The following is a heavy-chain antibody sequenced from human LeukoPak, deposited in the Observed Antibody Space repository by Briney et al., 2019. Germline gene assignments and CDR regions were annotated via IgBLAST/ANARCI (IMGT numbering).Heavy chain of an antibody. J-gene: IGHJ5*02. CDR2: ISSRSSTT. V-gene: IGHV3-48*01. Sequence: GGSLRLSCAAFGFTFSSYSMNWVRQAPGRGLEWVSYISSRSSTTYYADSVKGRFTISRDNAKNSLYLQMNSLRAEDTAVYYCARDSGVGASVRNWFDPWGQGTLVTVSS. CDR3: ARDSGVGASVRNWFDP. D-gene: IGHD1-26*01. CDR1: GFTFSSYS.